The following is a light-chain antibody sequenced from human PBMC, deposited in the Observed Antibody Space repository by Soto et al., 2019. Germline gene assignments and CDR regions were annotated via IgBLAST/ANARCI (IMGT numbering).Light chain of an antibody. CDR1: SSDVGGYNY. Sequence: QSALTQPASLSGSPGQAITISCTGTSSDVGGYNYVSWYQQQPGKAPKLMLYDVSNRPSGVSNRFSGPKSGNTASLTISGLQAEDEADYYCSSYTSSSTYVLFGGGTKLTVL. CDR3: SSYTSSSTYVL. J-gene: IGLJ2*01. V-gene: IGLV2-14*03. CDR2: DVS.